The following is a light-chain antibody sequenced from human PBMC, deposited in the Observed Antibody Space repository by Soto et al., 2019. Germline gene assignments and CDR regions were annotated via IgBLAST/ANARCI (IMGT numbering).Light chain of an antibody. Sequence: QSALTQPASVSGSPGQSITISCTGTSSDVGGCNCVSWYQQHPGKAPKLMIYEVNDRRSGVSNRFSGSKSGNTASLTISGLQAEDEADYYCSSFTSTSTYVFGTGTKVTVL. J-gene: IGLJ1*01. CDR3: SSFTSTSTYV. CDR2: EVN. CDR1: SSDVGGCNC. V-gene: IGLV2-14*01.